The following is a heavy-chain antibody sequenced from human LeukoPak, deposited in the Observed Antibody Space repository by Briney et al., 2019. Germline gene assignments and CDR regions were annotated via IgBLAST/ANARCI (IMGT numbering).Heavy chain of an antibody. V-gene: IGHV4-59*08. Sequence: SETLSLTCSVSSGSIKSYYWGWIRQSPGKGLEWIGYIYHTGLANYNPSLKSRVSMSVDTSRNQFSLNLRSMTAADTAMYYCVRYGSGGYSWFAPWGQGILVTVSS. CDR2: IYHTGLA. D-gene: IGHD3-10*01. CDR1: SGSIKSYY. CDR3: VRYGSGGYSWFAP. J-gene: IGHJ5*02.